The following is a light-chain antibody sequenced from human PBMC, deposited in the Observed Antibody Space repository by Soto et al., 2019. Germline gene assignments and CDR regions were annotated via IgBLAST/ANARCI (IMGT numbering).Light chain of an antibody. CDR1: QSIRTSY. Sequence: EIVLTQSPGTLSLSPGERATLSCRARQSIRTSYLAWYQQKPGQAPRLLIYGASNRATGIPDRFSGSGSGTDFTLTSSILEPEDFAVYYCQQYGSSPGTFGQGTKVEIK. V-gene: IGKV3-20*01. CDR2: GAS. CDR3: QQYGSSPGT. J-gene: IGKJ1*01.